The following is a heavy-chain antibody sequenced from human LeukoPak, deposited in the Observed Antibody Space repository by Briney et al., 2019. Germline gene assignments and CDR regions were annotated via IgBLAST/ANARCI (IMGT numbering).Heavy chain of an antibody. D-gene: IGHD5-24*01. CDR2: ISGSGGST. J-gene: IGHJ4*02. CDR3: ARDGWSRDGYNHFDY. CDR1: GFTFSSYA. V-gene: IGHV3-23*01. Sequence: GGSLRLSCAASGFTFSSYAMSWVRQAPGKGLEWVSGISGSGGSTYYADSVKGRFTISRDNSKNTVDLQLNSLRAEDTAVYYCARDGWSRDGYNHFDYWGQGTLVTVSS.